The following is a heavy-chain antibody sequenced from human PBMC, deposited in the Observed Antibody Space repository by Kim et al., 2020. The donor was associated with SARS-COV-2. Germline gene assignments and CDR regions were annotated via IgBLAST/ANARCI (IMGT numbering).Heavy chain of an antibody. Sequence: GRFTISRDNSKNMLYLQMNSLTAEDTAVYYCAKCQAPYRSYLAMYNWFDPWGQGTPVIVSS. CDR3: AKCQAPYRSYLAMYNWFDP. V-gene: IGHV3-23*01. J-gene: IGHJ5*02. D-gene: IGHD2-21*01.